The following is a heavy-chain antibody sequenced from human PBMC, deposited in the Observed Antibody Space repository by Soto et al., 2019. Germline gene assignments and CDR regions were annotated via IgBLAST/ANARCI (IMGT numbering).Heavy chain of an antibody. D-gene: IGHD6-19*01. Sequence: SVKVSCKASGFTFTSSAVQWVRQARGRRLEWIGWIVVGSGNTNYAQKFQERVTITRDMSTSTAYMELSSLRSEDTAVYYCAAGLRRGWYKDYWGQGTLVTVSS. J-gene: IGHJ4*02. CDR2: IVVGSGNT. CDR3: AAGLRRGWYKDY. CDR1: GFTFTSSA. V-gene: IGHV1-58*01.